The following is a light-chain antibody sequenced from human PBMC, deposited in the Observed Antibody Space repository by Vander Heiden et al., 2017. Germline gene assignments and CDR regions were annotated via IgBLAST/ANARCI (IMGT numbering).Light chain of an antibody. Sequence: EIVLTQSPATLSLPPGERATLSCRSRQSVSSYIAWYQQKPGQAPRLLIYNASNRATGIPARFSGSGSGTDFTLTISSLEPKDFAVYYCQQRSNWPPGMTFGGGTKVEIK. CDR1: QSVSSY. CDR2: NAS. V-gene: IGKV3-11*01. J-gene: IGKJ4*01. CDR3: QQRSNWPPGMT.